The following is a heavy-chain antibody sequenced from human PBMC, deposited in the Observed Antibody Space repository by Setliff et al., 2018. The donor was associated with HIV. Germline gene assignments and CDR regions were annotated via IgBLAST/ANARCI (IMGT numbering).Heavy chain of an antibody. D-gene: IGHD3-10*01. Sequence: PSETLSLTCTVSGGSIRSSSHYWGWIRQPPGKGLEWIGSLYYSGSTYNNPPLKSRLTISVDTSKNQFSLKLSSVTAADTAVYYCAREGDIGVVRGVIYFDYWGQGTLVTVSS. CDR1: GGSIRSSSHY. J-gene: IGHJ4*02. V-gene: IGHV4-39*07. CDR3: AREGDIGVVRGVIYFDY. CDR2: LYYSGST.